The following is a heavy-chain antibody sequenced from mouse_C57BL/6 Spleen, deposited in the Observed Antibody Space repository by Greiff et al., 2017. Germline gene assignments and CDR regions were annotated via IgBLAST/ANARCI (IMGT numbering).Heavy chain of an antibody. D-gene: IGHD1-1*01. Sequence: VQLQQSGPELVKPGASVKIPCKASVYTFTDYNMDWVKQSHGKSLEWIGDINPNNGGTFYNQKFKGTATLTVDKSSSTAYMELRSLTSEDTAVYYCARERYYAPFAYWGQGTLVTVSA. V-gene: IGHV1-18*01. CDR3: ARERYYAPFAY. J-gene: IGHJ3*01. CDR2: INPNNGGT. CDR1: VYTFTDYN.